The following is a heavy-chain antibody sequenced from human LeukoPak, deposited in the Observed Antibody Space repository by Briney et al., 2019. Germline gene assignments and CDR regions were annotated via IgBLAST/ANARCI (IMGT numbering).Heavy chain of an antibody. CDR2: ISSSGSTI. V-gene: IGHV3-48*03. CDR3: ARGGGDYEDPFDI. D-gene: IGHD4-17*01. J-gene: IGHJ3*02. Sequence: GGSLRLSCAASGFTFSSYEMNWVRQAPGKGLEGVSYISSSGSTIYYADSVKGRFTISRDNAKNSLYLQMNSLRTEDTAVYYCARGGGDYEDPFDIWGQGTMVTVSS. CDR1: GFTFSSYE.